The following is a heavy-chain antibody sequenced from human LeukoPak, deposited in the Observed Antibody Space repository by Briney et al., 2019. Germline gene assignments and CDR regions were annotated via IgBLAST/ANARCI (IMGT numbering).Heavy chain of an antibody. Sequence: SETLSLTCAVYGGSFSGGFWTWIRQPPGKGLEWVGEINHSGSINYNPSLKSRVTISLDTSKNQFSLKMSSVTAADTAVYYCASDGGRRFSHWGQGTLVTVSS. J-gene: IGHJ4*02. CDR1: GGSFSGGF. CDR3: ASDGGRRFSH. CDR2: INHSGSI. V-gene: IGHV4-34*01. D-gene: IGHD3-10*01.